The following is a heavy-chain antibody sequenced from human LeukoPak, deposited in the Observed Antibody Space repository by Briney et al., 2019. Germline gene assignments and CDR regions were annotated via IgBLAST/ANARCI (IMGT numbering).Heavy chain of an antibody. CDR2: IYHSGST. CDR1: GGSISSGGYY. V-gene: IGHV4-30-2*01. CDR3: ARQESTWGAFDI. D-gene: IGHD3-10*01. Sequence: SETLSLTCTISGGSISSGGYYWSWIRQPPGKGLEWVGYIYHSGSTYYNPSLKSRVTISVDRSKNQFSLKLSSVTAADTAVYYCARQESTWGAFDIWGLGTMVTVSS. J-gene: IGHJ3*02.